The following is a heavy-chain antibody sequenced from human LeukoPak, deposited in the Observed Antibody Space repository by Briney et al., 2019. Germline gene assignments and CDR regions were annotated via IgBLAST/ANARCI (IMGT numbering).Heavy chain of an antibody. CDR1: GGSISSSSYY. V-gene: IGHV4-39*07. J-gene: IGHJ6*02. CDR2: IYYSGST. D-gene: IGHD1-1*01. Sequence: PSETLSLTCTVSGGSISSSSYYWGWIRQPPGKGLEWIGSIYYSGSTYYNPSLKSRVTISVDTSKNQFSLKLCSVTAADTAVYSGARRNWRLGGMNSGMDVWGQGTTVTVSS. CDR3: ARRNWRLGGMNSGMDV.